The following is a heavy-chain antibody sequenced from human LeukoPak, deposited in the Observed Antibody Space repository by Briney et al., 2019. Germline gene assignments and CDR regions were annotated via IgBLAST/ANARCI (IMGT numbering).Heavy chain of an antibody. CDR1: GFTFSSYS. CDR2: ISSSRSYI. J-gene: IGHJ4*02. CDR3: ARGYYDSSGYPGY. V-gene: IGHV3-21*01. Sequence: GGSLRLSCAASGFTFSSYSMNWVRQAPGKGLEWVSSISSSRSYIYYADSVKGRFTLSRDHAHNSLYLQMNSLRAEDTAVYYCARGYYDSSGYPGYWGQATLVTVSS. D-gene: IGHD3-22*01.